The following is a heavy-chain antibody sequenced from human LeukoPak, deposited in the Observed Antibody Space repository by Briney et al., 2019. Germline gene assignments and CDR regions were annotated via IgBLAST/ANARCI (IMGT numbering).Heavy chain of an antibody. V-gene: IGHV3-21*04. D-gene: IGHD2-15*01. CDR2: ISSYNKYI. J-gene: IGHJ4*02. Sequence: GGSLRLSCAASGFTFKDYSMNWVRQAPGKGLEWVSSISSYNKYIYYADSIKGRFTVSRDNAKNMLWLQMNSLRAEDTAVYYCAKDLSVDSYFDYWGQGTLVTVSS. CDR3: AKDLSVDSYFDY. CDR1: GFTFKDYS.